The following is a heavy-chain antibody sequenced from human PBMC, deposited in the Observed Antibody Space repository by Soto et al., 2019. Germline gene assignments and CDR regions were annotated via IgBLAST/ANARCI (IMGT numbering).Heavy chain of an antibody. Sequence: ETLSLTCNVSGDSIGRFYWSWIRQSAEKGLEWIGRVYSTGGTAYNPALKGRVTISLDRSNNHVSLEMNSVTAADTAVYYCARHESGGVVDPRGQATLVTVSS. J-gene: IGHJ5*02. CDR1: GDSIGRFY. D-gene: IGHD2-15*01. CDR2: VYSTGGT. CDR3: ARHESGGVVDP. V-gene: IGHV4-4*07.